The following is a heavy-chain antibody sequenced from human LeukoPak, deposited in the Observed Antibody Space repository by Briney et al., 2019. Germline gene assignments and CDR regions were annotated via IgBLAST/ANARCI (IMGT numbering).Heavy chain of an antibody. CDR1: GFTFSSYS. Sequence: GSLRLSCAASGFTFSSYSMNWVRQAPGKGQEWVSAISGSGGSTYYADSVKGRFTISRDNSKNTLYLQMNSLRAEDTAVYYCAKDSSGYYSVFDYWGQGTLVTVSS. J-gene: IGHJ4*02. CDR3: AKDSSGYYSVFDY. V-gene: IGHV3-23*01. CDR2: ISGSGGST. D-gene: IGHD3-22*01.